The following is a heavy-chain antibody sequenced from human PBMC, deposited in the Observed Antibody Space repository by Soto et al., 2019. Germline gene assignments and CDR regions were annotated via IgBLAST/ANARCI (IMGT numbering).Heavy chain of an antibody. Sequence: QVHLQETGPGLVKPSQTLSLTCSVSGVSITNGDYYWSWSRQPPGKGLEWIGYIYYSGSTDYDPSLKGRVTLSVDMSKNQFSPRLSAVTAEDTAVYSCAGSLLDEDFWGQGTQVTVSS. J-gene: IGHJ4*02. D-gene: IGHD3-3*01. V-gene: IGHV4-30-4*01. CDR1: GVSITNGDYY. CDR3: AGSLLDEDF. CDR2: IYYSGST.